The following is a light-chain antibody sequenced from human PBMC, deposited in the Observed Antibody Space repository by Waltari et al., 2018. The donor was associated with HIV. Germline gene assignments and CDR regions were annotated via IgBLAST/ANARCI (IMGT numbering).Light chain of an antibody. V-gene: IGLV3-25*03. CDR2: KDS. J-gene: IGLJ1*01. CDR3: QSADSSGTYV. Sequence: SYELTQPPSVSVSPGQTARITCSGDALPNNYASWYQQRPGKAPLLVIFKDSERPSGIPERFSGSSSGTTVTLTISGVQAEDEADYYCQSADSSGTYVFGTGTKVTVL. CDR1: ALPNNY.